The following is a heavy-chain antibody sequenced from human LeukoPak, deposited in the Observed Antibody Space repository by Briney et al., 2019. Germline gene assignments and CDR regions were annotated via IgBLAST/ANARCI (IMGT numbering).Heavy chain of an antibody. Sequence: SQTLSLTCTVSGGSISSGDYYWSWIRQPPGKGLEWIVYIYYSGSTYYNPSLKSRVTISVDTSKNQFSLKLSSVTAADTAVYYCASSSSSWAPFDYWGQGTLVTVSS. V-gene: IGHV4-30-4*01. D-gene: IGHD6-13*01. CDR3: ASSSSSWAPFDY. CDR2: IYYSGST. CDR1: GGSISSGDYY. J-gene: IGHJ4*02.